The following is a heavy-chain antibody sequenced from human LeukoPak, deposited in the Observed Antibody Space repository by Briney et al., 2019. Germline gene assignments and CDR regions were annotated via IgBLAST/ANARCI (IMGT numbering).Heavy chain of an antibody. CDR2: IKQDGSEK. D-gene: IGHD3-10*01. CDR3: ARARRYGSGSYYNPPYYFDY. Sequence: PGESLRLSCAASGFTFSSYWMSWVRQAPGKGLEWVANIKQDGSEKYYVNSVKGRFTISRDNAKNSLYLQMNSLRAEDTAVYYCARARRYGSGSYYNPPYYFDYWGQGTLVTVSS. J-gene: IGHJ4*02. CDR1: GFTFSSYW. V-gene: IGHV3-7*04.